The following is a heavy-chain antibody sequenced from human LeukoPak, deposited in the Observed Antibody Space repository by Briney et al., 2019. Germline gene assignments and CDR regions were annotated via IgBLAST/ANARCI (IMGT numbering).Heavy chain of an antibody. CDR1: GYTFTSYG. J-gene: IGHJ6*03. Sequence: ASVKVSCKASGYTFTSYGISWVRQAPGQGLEWMGWISAYNGNTNYAQKLQGRVTMTTDTSTSTAYMELRSLRSDDTAVYYCATAMVRGVIGYYYYYMDVWGKGTTVTVSS. D-gene: IGHD3-10*01. V-gene: IGHV1-18*01. CDR2: ISAYNGNT. CDR3: ATAMVRGVIGYYYYYMDV.